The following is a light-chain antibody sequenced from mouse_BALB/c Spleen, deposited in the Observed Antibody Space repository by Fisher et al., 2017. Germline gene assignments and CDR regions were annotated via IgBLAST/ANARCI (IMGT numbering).Light chain of an antibody. J-gene: IGKJ5*01. CDR1: SSVSY. CDR3: QQWSSSPLT. Sequence: IVLTQTTAIMSASPGEKVTMTCSASSSVSYMHWYQQKSSTSPKLWIYDTSKLASGVPGRFSGSGSGTSYSLTISSVKAEDAATYYCQQWSSSPLTFGAGTKLELK. CDR2: DTS. V-gene: IGKV4-59*01.